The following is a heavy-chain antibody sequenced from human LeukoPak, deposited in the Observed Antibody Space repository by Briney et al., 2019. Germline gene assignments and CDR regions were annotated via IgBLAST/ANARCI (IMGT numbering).Heavy chain of an antibody. CDR1: GGSISSSGYS. CDR3: ARLDYADRSDAFDI. V-gene: IGHV4-30-4*07. D-gene: IGHD4-17*01. CDR2: MYYSGTA. Sequence: SQTLSLTCAVSGGSISSSGYSWNWIRQPPGKGLEWIGYMYYSGTAYYNSSLKSRVTISLGTSKNQFSLKLNSVTAADTAVYYCARLDYADRSDAFDIWGQGTVVTVSS. J-gene: IGHJ3*02.